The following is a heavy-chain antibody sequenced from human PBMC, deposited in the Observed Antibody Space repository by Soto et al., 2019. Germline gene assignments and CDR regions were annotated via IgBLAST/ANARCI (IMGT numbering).Heavy chain of an antibody. CDR1: GGSISSYY. V-gene: IGHV4-59*01. Sequence: SETLSLTCTVSGGSISSYYWSWIRQPPGKGLEWIGYIYYSGSTNYNPSLKSRVTISVDTSKNQFSLKLSSVTATDTAVYYCAREADSYGYRDDAFDIWGQGTMVTVSS. CDR3: AREADSYGYRDDAFDI. D-gene: IGHD5-18*01. J-gene: IGHJ3*02. CDR2: IYYSGST.